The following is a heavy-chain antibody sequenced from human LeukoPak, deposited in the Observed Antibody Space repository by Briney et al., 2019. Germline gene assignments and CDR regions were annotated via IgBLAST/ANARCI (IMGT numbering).Heavy chain of an antibody. CDR2: FCSSGST. V-gene: IGHV4-4*07. D-gene: IGHD2-2*01. CDR3: ARMELRYCSSTSCLAHNWFDP. J-gene: IGHJ5*02. CDR1: GYSISSYS. Sequence: PSETLSLTCTVSGYSISSYSWSWIRQPAGKGLEWIGRFCSSGSTNYNPSLKSRVTMSVDTSKNQVSLRLSSVTAADTAVYYCARMELRYCSSTSCLAHNWFDPWGQGTLVTVSS.